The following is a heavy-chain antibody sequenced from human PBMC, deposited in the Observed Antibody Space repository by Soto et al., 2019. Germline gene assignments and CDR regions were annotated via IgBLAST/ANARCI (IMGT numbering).Heavy chain of an antibody. CDR1: GYTFTSYG. J-gene: IGHJ4*02. CDR3: ARDQPQYYYDSSGYFDY. CDR2: ISAYNGNT. D-gene: IGHD3-22*01. Sequence: QVQLVRSGAEVKKPGASVKVSCKASGYTFTSYGISWVRQAPGQGLEWMGWISAYNGNTNYAQKLQGRVTMTTDTSTSTAYMELRSLRSDDTAVYYCARDQPQYYYDSSGYFDYWGQGTLVTVSS. V-gene: IGHV1-18*01.